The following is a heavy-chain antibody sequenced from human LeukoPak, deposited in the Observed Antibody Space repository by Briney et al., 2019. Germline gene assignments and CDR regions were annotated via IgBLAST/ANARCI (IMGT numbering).Heavy chain of an antibody. CDR1: VGPISSDSYY. Sequence: PSETLSLTCTVSVGPISSDSYYWSWIRQPGGKGLEWIGRIYTSGSTNYNPSLRSRVTISVDTSKNQFSLQLSSVTAADTAVYYRARAFAAAGSNWFDPWGQGTLVTVSS. D-gene: IGHD6-13*01. J-gene: IGHJ5*02. CDR2: IYTSGST. CDR3: ARAFAAAGSNWFDP. V-gene: IGHV4-61*02.